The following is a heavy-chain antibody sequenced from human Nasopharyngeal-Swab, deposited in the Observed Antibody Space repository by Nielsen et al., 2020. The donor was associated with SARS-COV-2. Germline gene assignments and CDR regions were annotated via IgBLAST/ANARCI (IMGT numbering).Heavy chain of an antibody. CDR3: ARQGPHYYYYGMDV. CDR1: GFTVSSNY. J-gene: IGHJ6*02. CDR2: IYSGGST. Sequence: GESLKISCAAPGFTVSSNYMSWVRQAPGKGLEWVSVIYSGGSTYYADSVKGRFTISRHNSKNTLYLQMNSLRAEDTAVYYCARQGPHYYYYGMDVWGQGTTVTVSS. V-gene: IGHV3-53*04.